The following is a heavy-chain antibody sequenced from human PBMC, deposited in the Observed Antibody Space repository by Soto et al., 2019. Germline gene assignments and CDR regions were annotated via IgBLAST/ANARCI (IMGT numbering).Heavy chain of an antibody. CDR2: IYYRGST. V-gene: IGHV4-39*01. Sequence: SETLSLTCTVTGDSINNRSYYWGWIRQPPGKGLEWIGSIYYRGSTYNNPSLKSRVSMSVDTSKNQFSLKLRSVTAADTALYYCARQRTSVVTQAYFDSWGQGSLVTVSS. CDR1: GDSINNRSYY. CDR3: ARQRTSVVTQAYFDS. D-gene: IGHD2-21*02. J-gene: IGHJ4*02.